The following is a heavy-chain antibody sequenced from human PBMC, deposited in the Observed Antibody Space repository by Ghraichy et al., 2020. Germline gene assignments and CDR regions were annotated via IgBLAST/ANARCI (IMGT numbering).Heavy chain of an antibody. CDR1: GFSFISYA. J-gene: IGHJ3*01. V-gene: IGHV3-23*01. CDR3: AKDLDYGGPGGALRS. Sequence: GESLNISCAASGFSFISYALTWVRQAPGKGLEWVAAIGDTGDFTYYGDSVKGRFTVSRDNSKNTLFLQMTSLRDEDTARYYCAKDLDYGGPGGALRSWGQGTMVIVSS. D-gene: IGHD4-23*01. CDR2: IGDTGDFT.